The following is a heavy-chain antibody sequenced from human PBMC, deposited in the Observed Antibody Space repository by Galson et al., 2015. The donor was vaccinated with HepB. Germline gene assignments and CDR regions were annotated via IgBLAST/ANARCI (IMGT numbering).Heavy chain of an antibody. CDR3: ARATTTNYYFDY. J-gene: IGHJ4*02. Sequence: TLSLTCAVSGDSITNGGFSWSWIRQPPGKGLEWIGYLYYRGHTYYSPSLKSRLTISLDRSKNQFSLGLSSVTAADTAVYFCARATTTNYYFDYWGQGIQVTVSS. CDR2: LYYRGHT. V-gene: IGHV4-30-2*01. D-gene: IGHD1-1*01. CDR1: GDSITNGGFS.